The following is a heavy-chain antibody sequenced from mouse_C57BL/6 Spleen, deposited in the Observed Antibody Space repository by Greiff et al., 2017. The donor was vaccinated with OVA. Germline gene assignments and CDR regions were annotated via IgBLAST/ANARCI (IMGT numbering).Heavy chain of an antibody. D-gene: IGHD2-2*01. CDR1: GYSFTGYY. CDR3: ARGYDEGFFDY. V-gene: IGHV1-42*01. J-gene: IGHJ2*01. CDR2: INPSTGGT. Sequence: VQLKQSGPELVKPGASVKISCKASGYSFTGYYMNWVKQSPEKSLEWIGEINPSTGGTTYNQKFKAKATLTVDKSSSTAYMQLKSLTSEDSAVYYCARGYDEGFFDYWGQGTTLTVSS.